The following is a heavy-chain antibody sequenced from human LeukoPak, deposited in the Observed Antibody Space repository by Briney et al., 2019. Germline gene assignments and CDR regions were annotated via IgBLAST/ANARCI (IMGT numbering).Heavy chain of an antibody. CDR2: IRSDGNTE. J-gene: IGHJ4*02. Sequence: GGSLRLSCAASGFTFSSYGMHWVRQAPGKGLEWVAFIRSDGNTEYYAYSVKGRFTISRDNSKNTLYLQMNSLRAEDTAVYYCAKDVPAAYFDYWGQGTLVTVSS. D-gene: IGHD2-2*01. CDR1: GFTFSSYG. V-gene: IGHV3-30*02. CDR3: AKDVPAAYFDY.